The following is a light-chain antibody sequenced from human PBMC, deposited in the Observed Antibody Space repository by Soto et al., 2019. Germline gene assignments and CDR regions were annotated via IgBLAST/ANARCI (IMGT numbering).Light chain of an antibody. CDR3: SSFPGPTTLDV. V-gene: IGLV2-14*03. CDR1: SSDVGAYKY. Sequence: QSALTQPASVSGSPGQSVTISCTGTSSDVGAYKYVSWYQKHPGKAPKLMMYGVSNRPSGISNRFSGSKSGNTAFLTISGLQPEDEAYYYCSSFPGPTTLDVFGTGTKVTVL. J-gene: IGLJ1*01. CDR2: GVS.